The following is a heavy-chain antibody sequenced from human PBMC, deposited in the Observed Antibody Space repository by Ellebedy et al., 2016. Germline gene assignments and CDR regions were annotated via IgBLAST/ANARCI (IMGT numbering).Heavy chain of an antibody. J-gene: IGHJ6*02. CDR3: ARHVVMDVVSGTPRDFYYYALDV. CDR1: GYSFHTHW. D-gene: IGHD1-7*01. Sequence: KVSCXGFGYSFHTHWIGWVRQMPGKGLEWVGIIYPRDSDTSYSPSFKGQVTISADKSTNTAYLQWSGLRASDTAIDYCARHVVMDVVSGTPRDFYYYALDVWGQGTTVTVSS. V-gene: IGHV5-51*01. CDR2: IYPRDSDT.